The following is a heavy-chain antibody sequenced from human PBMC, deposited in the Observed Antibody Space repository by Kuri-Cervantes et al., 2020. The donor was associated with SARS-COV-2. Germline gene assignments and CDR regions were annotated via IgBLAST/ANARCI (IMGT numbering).Heavy chain of an antibody. J-gene: IGHJ4*02. CDR2: IYYSGST. D-gene: IGHD6-13*01. Sequence: GSLRLSCTVSGGSISSYHWSWIRQPPGKGLEWIGYIYYSGSTNYNPSLKSRVTISVDTSKNQFSLKLSSVTAADTAVYYCARAAAAGNIGGFDYWGQGTLVTVSS. CDR3: ARAAAAGNIGGFDY. CDR1: GGSISSYH. V-gene: IGHV4-59*01.